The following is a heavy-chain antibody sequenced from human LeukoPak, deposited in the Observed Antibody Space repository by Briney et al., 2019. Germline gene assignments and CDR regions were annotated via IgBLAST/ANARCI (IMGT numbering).Heavy chain of an antibody. V-gene: IGHV4-59*11. Sequence: SETLSLTCTVSGGSISSHYWSWIRQPPGKGVEWSGYIYYNGSTNYNPSLKSRVTISVDTSKNQFSLKLSSVTAADTAVYYCARERFSGYDSLFDYWGQGTLVTVSS. D-gene: IGHD5-12*01. CDR2: IYYNGST. J-gene: IGHJ4*02. CDR1: GGSISSHY. CDR3: ARERFSGYDSLFDY.